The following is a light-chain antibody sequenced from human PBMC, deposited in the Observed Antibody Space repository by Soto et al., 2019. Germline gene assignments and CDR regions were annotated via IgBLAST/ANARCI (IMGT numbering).Light chain of an antibody. J-gene: IGKJ5*01. Sequence: DIILTQSPATLALSPGERATLSCRASEDVYTYLAWYQQKPGQAPRLLITDASNRATGIPARFSGSGSGTDFTPTITSLAPEDFAVYYCQQRGNWPITFGQGTLLEIK. CDR3: QQRGNWPIT. V-gene: IGKV3-11*01. CDR1: EDVYTY. CDR2: DAS.